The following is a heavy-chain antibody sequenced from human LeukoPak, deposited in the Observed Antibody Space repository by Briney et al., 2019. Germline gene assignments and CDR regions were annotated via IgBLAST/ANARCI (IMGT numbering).Heavy chain of an antibody. V-gene: IGHV1-24*01. Sequence: ASVKVSCKVSGYTLTELSMHWARQAPGKGLEWMGGFDPEDGETIYAQKFQGRVTMTEDTSTDTAYMELSSLRSEDTAVYYCATGFGDAYYFDYWGQGTLVTVSS. D-gene: IGHD3-10*01. CDR2: FDPEDGET. CDR1: GYTLTELS. CDR3: ATGFGDAYYFDY. J-gene: IGHJ4*02.